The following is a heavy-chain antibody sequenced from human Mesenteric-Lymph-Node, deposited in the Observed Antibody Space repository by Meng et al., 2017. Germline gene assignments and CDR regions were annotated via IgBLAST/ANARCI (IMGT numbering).Heavy chain of an antibody. CDR3: ARGYYDSSGYGYWYFDL. D-gene: IGHD3-22*01. CDR2: IYYSGST. V-gene: IGHV4-34*01. J-gene: IGHJ2*01. Sequence: QVQLLQWGAGLLKPSETPPLPCAGYGGSFSGYYWSWIRQPPGKGLEWIGYIYYSGSTYYNPSLKSRVTISVDTSKNQFSLKLSSVTAADTAVYYCARGYYDSSGYGYWYFDLWGRGTLVTVSS. CDR1: GGSFSGYY.